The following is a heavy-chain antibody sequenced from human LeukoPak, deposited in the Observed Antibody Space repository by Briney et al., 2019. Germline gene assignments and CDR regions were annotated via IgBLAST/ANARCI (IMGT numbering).Heavy chain of an antibody. V-gene: IGHV3-48*03. D-gene: IGHD2-8*01. Sequence: GGSLRLSCAASGFIFSSYEMNWVRQAPGKGLEWVSYISSSGSATHYADSVRGRFTISRDNAKNSLYLQMNSLRAEDTAIYYCARGMVETDYWGQGTLVTVSS. CDR2: ISSSGSAT. CDR3: ARGMVETDY. CDR1: GFIFSSYE. J-gene: IGHJ4*02.